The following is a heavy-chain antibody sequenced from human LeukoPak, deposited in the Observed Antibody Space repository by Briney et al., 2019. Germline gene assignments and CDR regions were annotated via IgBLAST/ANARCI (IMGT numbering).Heavy chain of an antibody. V-gene: IGHV3-30*02. CDR2: IREDGSNK. CDR1: GFTFSSYG. Sequence: GGSLRLSCAASGFTFSSYGMHWVRQAPGKGLEWVAFIREDGSNKYYADSVKGRFTISRDNSKNTLYLQMNSLRAEDTAVYYCAKDHRPDDYGDYVDAFDIWGQGTMVTVSS. CDR3: AKDHRPDDYGDYVDAFDI. D-gene: IGHD4-17*01. J-gene: IGHJ3*02.